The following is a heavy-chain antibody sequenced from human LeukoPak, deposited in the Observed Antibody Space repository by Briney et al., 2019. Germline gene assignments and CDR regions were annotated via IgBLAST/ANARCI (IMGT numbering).Heavy chain of an antibody. CDR2: INHSGST. D-gene: IGHD3-10*01. CDR1: GGSFSGYY. CDR3: ARLGYYGSGSYGGFDY. J-gene: IGHJ4*02. V-gene: IGHV4-34*01. Sequence: PSETLSLTCAVYGGSFSGYYWTWIRQPPGKGLEWIGEINHSGSTNYNPSLKSRVTISVDTSKNQFSLKLSSVTAADTAVYYCARLGYYGSGSYGGFDYWGQGTLVTVSS.